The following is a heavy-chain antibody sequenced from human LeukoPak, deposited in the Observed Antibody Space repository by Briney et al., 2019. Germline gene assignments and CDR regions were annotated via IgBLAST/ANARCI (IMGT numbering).Heavy chain of an antibody. CDR2: ISSSSSYI. CDR1: GLTFSSYS. CDR3: ARPIRNIVVVPAAADY. V-gene: IGHV3-21*01. D-gene: IGHD2-2*01. J-gene: IGHJ4*02. Sequence: PGRSLRLSCAASGLTFSSYSMNWVRRAPGKGLEWVSSISSSSSYIYYAESVKGRFTISRDNAKNSLYLQMNSLRAEDTAVYYCARPIRNIVVVPAAADYWGQGTLVTVSS.